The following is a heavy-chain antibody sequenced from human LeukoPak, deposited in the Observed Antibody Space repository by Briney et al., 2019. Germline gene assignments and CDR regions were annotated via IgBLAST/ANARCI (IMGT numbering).Heavy chain of an antibody. CDR1: GYTFTSYY. CDR3: ARDRPHHNYYDSSGYYYY. J-gene: IGHJ4*02. CDR2: IIPILGIA. D-gene: IGHD3-22*01. V-gene: IGHV1-69*04. Sequence: SVKVSCKASGYTFTSYYMHWVRQAPGQGLEWMGRIIPILGIANYAQKFQGRVTITADKSTSTAYMELSSLRSEDTAVYYCARDRPHHNYYDSSGYYYYWGQGTLVTVSS.